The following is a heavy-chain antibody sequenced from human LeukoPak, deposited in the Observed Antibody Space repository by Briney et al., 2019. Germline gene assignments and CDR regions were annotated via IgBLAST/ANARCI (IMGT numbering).Heavy chain of an antibody. CDR2: IYYSGST. V-gene: IGHV4-59*08. CDR1: GGSFSSYY. CDR3: ARHGSGYCSGGSCYYYGMDV. D-gene: IGHD2-15*01. Sequence: TSETLSLTCAVYGGSFSSYYCSWIRQPPGKGLEWIGYIYYSGSTNYNLSLKSRVTISVDTSKNQFSLKLSSVTAADTAVYYCARHGSGYCSGGSCYYYGMDVWGQGTTVTVSS. J-gene: IGHJ6*02.